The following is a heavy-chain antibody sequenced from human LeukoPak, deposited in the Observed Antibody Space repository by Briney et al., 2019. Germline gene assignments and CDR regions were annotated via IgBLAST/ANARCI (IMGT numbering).Heavy chain of an antibody. J-gene: IGHJ4*02. D-gene: IGHD1-26*01. CDR2: ISWNSGSI. CDR1: GFTFDDYA. V-gene: IGHV3-9*03. Sequence: PGRSLRLSCAASGFTFDDYAMHWVRQAPGKGLEWASGISWNSGSIGYADSVKGRFTISRDNAKNSLYLQMNSLRAEDMALYYCARGQELLRGHFDYWGQGTLVTVSS. CDR3: ARGQELLRGHFDY.